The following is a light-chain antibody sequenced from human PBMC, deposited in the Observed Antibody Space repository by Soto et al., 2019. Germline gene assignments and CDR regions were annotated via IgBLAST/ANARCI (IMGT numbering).Light chain of an antibody. CDR3: QQYKSWPPIT. CDR1: QSVNNN. CDR2: GIS. J-gene: IGKJ5*01. Sequence: EIVMTQSPATLSVSPGERATLSCRASQSVNNNLAWYQQTPGQAPRLLIHGISTRATGVPARFSGSGSGTEFTLTISSLQSEDYAVYYCQQYKSWPPITFGQGARLEI. V-gene: IGKV3-15*01.